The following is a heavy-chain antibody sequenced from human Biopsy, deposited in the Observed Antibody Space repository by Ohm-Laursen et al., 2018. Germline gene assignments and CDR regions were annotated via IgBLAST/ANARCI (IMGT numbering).Heavy chain of an antibody. CDR2: IYYSGST. J-gene: IGHJ2*01. Sequence: TLSLTCTVSGDSISSYYWSWIRQPPGKGLEWIGYIYYSGSTNYNPSLKSRVTISVDTSRNQFSLKLRSVTPADTAIYYCARDRGKFSERTGPGYFDLWGRGPLVTVSS. CDR1: GDSISSYY. D-gene: IGHD1-14*01. V-gene: IGHV4-59*01. CDR3: ARDRGKFSERTGPGYFDL.